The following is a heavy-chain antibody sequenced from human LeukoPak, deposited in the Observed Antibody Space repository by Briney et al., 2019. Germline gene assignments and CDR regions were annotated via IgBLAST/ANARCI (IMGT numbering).Heavy chain of an antibody. Sequence: SETLSLTCTVSGGSISSSSYSWSWIRQPPGKGLEWIGSIYYSGSTYYNPSLKSRVTISVDTSKNQFSLKLSSVTAADTAVYYCAGTGPLIRAHPWGQGTLVTVSS. CDR3: AGTGPLIRAHP. V-gene: IGHV4-39*01. D-gene: IGHD3-10*01. J-gene: IGHJ5*02. CDR2: IYYSGST. CDR1: GGSISSSSYS.